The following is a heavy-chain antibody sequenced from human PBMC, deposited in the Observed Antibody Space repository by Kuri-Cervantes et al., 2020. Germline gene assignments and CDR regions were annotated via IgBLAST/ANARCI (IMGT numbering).Heavy chain of an antibody. CDR2: IYYSGST. CDR3: ARVPGYCSGGSCYRLYYYYGMDV. D-gene: IGHD2-15*01. Sequence: GSLRLSCTVSGGSISSSSYYWGWIRQPPGKGLEWIGSIYYSGSTYYNPSLKSRVTISVDTSKNQFSLKLSSVTAADTAVYYCARVPGYCSGGSCYRLYYYYGMDVWGQGTTVTVSS. J-gene: IGHJ6*02. CDR1: GGSISSSSYY. V-gene: IGHV4-39*07.